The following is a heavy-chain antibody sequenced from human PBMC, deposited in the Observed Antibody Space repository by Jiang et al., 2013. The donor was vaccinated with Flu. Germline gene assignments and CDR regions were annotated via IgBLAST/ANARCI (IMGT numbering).Heavy chain of an antibody. CDR2: ISFDGRKE. CDR3: AKDLDLFCAGDCYVFEN. CDR1: GFTFSNMA. J-gene: IGHJ4*02. Sequence: RLSCAASGFTFSNMAYTGSARLQGKGLEWVTVISFDGRKEYYSDSVKGRFTISRDNSKNMVYLQISSLGVDDTAVYYCAKDLDLFCAGDCYVFENWGRGTLVTVSS. V-gene: IGHV3-30*18. D-gene: IGHD2-21*01.